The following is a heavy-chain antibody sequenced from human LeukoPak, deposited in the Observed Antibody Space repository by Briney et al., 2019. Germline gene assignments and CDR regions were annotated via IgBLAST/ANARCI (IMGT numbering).Heavy chain of an antibody. Sequence: ASLKASCKASGYTFTGYYMHWVRQAPGQGLEWMGWINPNSGGTNYAQKFQGRVTITRDTSISTAYMELSRLRSDDTAVYYCASYLGGYNTWFDPWGQGTLVTVSS. D-gene: IGHD1-14*01. V-gene: IGHV1-2*02. CDR1: GYTFTGYY. CDR3: ASYLGGYNTWFDP. CDR2: INPNSGGT. J-gene: IGHJ5*02.